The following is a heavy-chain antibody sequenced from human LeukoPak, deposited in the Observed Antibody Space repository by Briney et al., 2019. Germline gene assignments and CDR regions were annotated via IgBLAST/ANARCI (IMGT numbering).Heavy chain of an antibody. J-gene: IGHJ6*02. CDR3: ARDGAENDSSGYYPLYGMDV. CDR1: GGSISSYY. V-gene: IGHV4-4*07. Sequence: PSETLSLTCTVSGGSISSYYWSWIRQPAGKGLEWIGRIYTSGSTNYNPSLKSRVTMSVDTSKNQFSLKLSPVTAADTAVYYCARDGAENDSSGYYPLYGMDVWGQGTTVTVSS. CDR2: IYTSGST. D-gene: IGHD3-22*01.